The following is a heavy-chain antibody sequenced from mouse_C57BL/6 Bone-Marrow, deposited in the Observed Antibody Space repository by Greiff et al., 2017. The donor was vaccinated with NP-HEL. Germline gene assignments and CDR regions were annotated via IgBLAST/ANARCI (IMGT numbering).Heavy chain of an antibody. D-gene: IGHD1-1*01. J-gene: IGHJ4*01. V-gene: IGHV1-4*01. CDR1: GYTFTSYT. CDR3: ARTGFFDYYGSSPYAMDY. Sequence: QVQLQQSGAELARPGASVKMSCKASGYTFTSYTMHWVKQRPGQGLEWIGYINHSSGYTKYNQKFKDKATLTSDKSSSTAYMQLSSLTSEDSAVYYFARTGFFDYYGSSPYAMDYWGQGTSVTVSS. CDR2: INHSSGYT.